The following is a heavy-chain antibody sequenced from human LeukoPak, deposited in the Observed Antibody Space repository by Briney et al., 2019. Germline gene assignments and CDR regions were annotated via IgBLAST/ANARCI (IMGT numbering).Heavy chain of an antibody. V-gene: IGHV3-74*01. J-gene: IGHJ4*02. CDR2: INSAGSST. CDR1: EFTFSSYW. CDR3: SRDLYGSGSYSPV. Sequence: PGGSLRLSCAASEFTFSSYWMYWVRQAPGKGLVWVARINSAGSSTSYADSVKGRFTISRDNAKNTVYLQMNSLRAEDTAVYYCSRDLYGSGSYSPVWGQGTLVTVSS. D-gene: IGHD3-10*01.